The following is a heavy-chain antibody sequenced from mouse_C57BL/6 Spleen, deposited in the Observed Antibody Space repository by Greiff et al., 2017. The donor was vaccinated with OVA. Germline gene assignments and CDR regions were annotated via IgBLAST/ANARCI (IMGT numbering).Heavy chain of an antibody. V-gene: IGHV1-80*01. CDR1: GYAFSSYW. J-gene: IGHJ4*01. CDR3: ARSELLSAMDY. D-gene: IGHD1-1*01. Sequence: QVQLKQSGAELVKPGASVKISCKASGYAFSSYWMNWVKQRPGKGLEWIGQIYPGDGDTNYNGKFKGKATLTADKSSSTAYMQLSSLTSEDSAVYFCARSELLSAMDYWGQGTSVTVSS. CDR2: IYPGDGDT.